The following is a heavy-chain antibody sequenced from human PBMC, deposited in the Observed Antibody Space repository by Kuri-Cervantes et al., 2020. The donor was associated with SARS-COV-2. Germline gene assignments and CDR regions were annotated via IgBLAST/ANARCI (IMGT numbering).Heavy chain of an antibody. CDR2: IKNKDQGYTT. J-gene: IGHJ4*02. CDR1: GFTFSDHT. Sequence: GESLKISCAASGFTFSDHTMDWVRQAPGKGLEWVGRIKNKDQGYTTYYAASVKGRFTISRDDSKDSLYLQMNSLRAEDTAVYYCASQGAVYWGQGTLVTVSS. V-gene: IGHV3-72*01. CDR3: ASQGAVY. D-gene: IGHD1-26*01.